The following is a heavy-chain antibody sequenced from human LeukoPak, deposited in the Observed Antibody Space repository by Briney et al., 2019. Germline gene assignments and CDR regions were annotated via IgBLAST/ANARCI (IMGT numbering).Heavy chain of an antibody. J-gene: IGHJ3*02. Sequence: GASVKVSCKASGGTFSSYAISWVRQAPGQGLEWMGGIIPIFGTANYAQKFQGRVTITTDESTSTAYMELSSLRSEDTAVYYCADSGSYSHDAFDIWGQGTMVTVSS. V-gene: IGHV1-69*05. CDR1: GGTFSSYA. CDR3: ADSGSYSHDAFDI. D-gene: IGHD1-26*01. CDR2: IIPIFGTA.